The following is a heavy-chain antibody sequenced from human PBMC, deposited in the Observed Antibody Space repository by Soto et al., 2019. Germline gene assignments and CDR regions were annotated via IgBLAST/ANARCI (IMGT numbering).Heavy chain of an antibody. CDR3: ARAYDFWSGYYEY. CDR2: IYYSGST. D-gene: IGHD3-3*01. CDR1: GVSISSYY. Sequence: ETLSLTCPVSGVSISSYYWSWIRQPPGQGLEWIGYIYYSGSTNYNPSLKSRVTISVDTSKNQFSLKLSSVTAADTAVYYCARAYDFWSGYYEYWGQGTLVTVSS. V-gene: IGHV4-59*01. J-gene: IGHJ4*02.